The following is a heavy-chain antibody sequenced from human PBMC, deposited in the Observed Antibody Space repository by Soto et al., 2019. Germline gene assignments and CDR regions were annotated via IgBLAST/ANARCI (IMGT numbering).Heavy chain of an antibody. Sequence: ASVKVSCKASGYTFTSYGISWVRQAPGQGLEWMGWISAYNGNTNYAQKLQGRVTMTTDTSTSTAYMELRSLRSDDTAVYYCARVSRDILTGRKPYYFDYWGQGTLVTVSS. J-gene: IGHJ4*02. D-gene: IGHD3-9*01. CDR1: GYTFTSYG. CDR2: ISAYNGNT. CDR3: ARVSRDILTGRKPYYFDY. V-gene: IGHV1-18*01.